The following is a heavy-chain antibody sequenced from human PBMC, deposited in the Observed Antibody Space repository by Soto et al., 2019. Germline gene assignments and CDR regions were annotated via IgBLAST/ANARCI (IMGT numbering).Heavy chain of an antibody. V-gene: IGHV4-39*01. CDR1: GGSISSSSYY. J-gene: IGHJ6*02. D-gene: IGHD6-13*01. CDR3: ARQEGGAYSSSFGIYYYYGMDV. Sequence: PXETLSLTCTVSGGSISSSSYYWGWIRQPPGKGLEWIGSIYYSGSTYYNPSLKSRVTISVDTSKNQFSLKLSSVTAAETAVYYCARQEGGAYSSSFGIYYYYGMDVWGQGTTVTVSS. CDR2: IYYSGST.